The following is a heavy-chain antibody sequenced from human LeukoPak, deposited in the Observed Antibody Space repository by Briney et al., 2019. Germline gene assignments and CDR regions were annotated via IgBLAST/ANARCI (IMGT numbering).Heavy chain of an antibody. D-gene: IGHD5-18*01. CDR1: GYTFSSYA. CDR2: INPNSGGT. J-gene: IGHJ6*01. Sequence: ASVRLSCKASGYTFSSYAMSWVRQAPGQGLEWMGWINPNSGGTNYAQKFQGGVTMTRDTSVSTAYMELSGLTSDDTAVYYCARCRYTYGYWDNWGQGTTVTVSS. CDR3: ARCRYTYGYWDN. V-gene: IGHV1-2*02.